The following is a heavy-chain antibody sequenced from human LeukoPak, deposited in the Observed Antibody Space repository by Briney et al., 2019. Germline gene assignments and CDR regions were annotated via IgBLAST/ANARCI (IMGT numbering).Heavy chain of an antibody. Sequence: GGSLRLSCAASGFTFTSYAMSWVRQVPGKGLEWVSAVSTSGGITYYADSVKGRFSISRDNSKNTLYLQMNSLRVEDTAVYFCARQLGYCSDGNCYFDFWGQGTLVTVSS. D-gene: IGHD2-15*01. V-gene: IGHV3-23*01. CDR1: GFTFTSYA. CDR2: VSTSGGIT. J-gene: IGHJ4*02. CDR3: ARQLGYCSDGNCYFDF.